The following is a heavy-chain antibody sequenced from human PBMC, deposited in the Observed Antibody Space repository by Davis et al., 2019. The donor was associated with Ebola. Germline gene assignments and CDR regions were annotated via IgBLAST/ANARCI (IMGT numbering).Heavy chain of an antibody. D-gene: IGHD6-19*01. Sequence: PGGSLRLSCRASGFSVSGDNLSWVRQAPGKGLEWISIMYSSGISHYAESVKGRFTMSRDTSKNTFDLQMHNLRGDDTAIYFCARVYSGTYLGDWGQGTLVTVSS. J-gene: IGHJ4*02. CDR1: GFSVSGDN. V-gene: IGHV3-53*01. CDR3: ARVYSGTYLGD. CDR2: MYSSGIS.